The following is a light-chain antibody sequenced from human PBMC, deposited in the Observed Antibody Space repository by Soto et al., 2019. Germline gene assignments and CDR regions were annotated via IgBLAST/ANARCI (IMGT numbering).Light chain of an antibody. CDR1: QSMTRTY. CDR3: HQYDNAPQT. Sequence: EIVLMQSPGTLSLSPGERATLSCRASQSMTRTYIAWYQKKPGQAPRLLIYAASIRAPGIPDKFSGTGSGTGYSLTIDRLEPEDSAVYYCHQYDNAPQTFGQGTKVEIK. V-gene: IGKV3-20*01. J-gene: IGKJ2*01. CDR2: AAS.